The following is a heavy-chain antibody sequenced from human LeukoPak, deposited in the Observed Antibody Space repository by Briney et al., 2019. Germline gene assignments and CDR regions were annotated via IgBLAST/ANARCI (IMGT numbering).Heavy chain of an antibody. CDR2: ISGSGGST. Sequence: GGSLRLSCAASGFTFSSYVMSWVRQAPGKGLEWVSAISGSGGSTYYADSVKGRFTISRDNSKNTLYLQMNSLRAEDTAVYYCAKPPDPYDFWSGYSPVFDYWGQGTLVTVSS. CDR1: GFTFSSYV. D-gene: IGHD3-3*01. J-gene: IGHJ4*02. V-gene: IGHV3-23*01. CDR3: AKPPDPYDFWSGYSPVFDY.